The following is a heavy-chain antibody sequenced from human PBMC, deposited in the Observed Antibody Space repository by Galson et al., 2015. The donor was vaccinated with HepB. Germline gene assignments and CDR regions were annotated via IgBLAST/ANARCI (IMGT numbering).Heavy chain of an antibody. Sequence: SLRLSCAAPGFTFSSYAMSWVRQAPGKGLEWVSAISGSGGSTYYADSVKGRFTISRDNSKNTLYLQMNSLRAEDTAVYYCAKVSRVRVDKHRVGPIDAFDIWGQGTMVTVSS. CDR2: ISGSGGST. V-gene: IGHV3-23*01. D-gene: IGHD2-2*01. CDR3: AKVSRVRVDKHRVGPIDAFDI. J-gene: IGHJ3*02. CDR1: GFTFSSYA.